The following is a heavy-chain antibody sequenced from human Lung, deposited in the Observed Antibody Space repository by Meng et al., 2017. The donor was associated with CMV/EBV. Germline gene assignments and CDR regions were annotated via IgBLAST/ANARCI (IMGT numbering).Heavy chain of an antibody. Sequence: GESLKISCAASGFTFSNAWMSWVRQAPGKGLEWVGRIKNKFDGETTDYAAPVKGRFTISRDDSKNTLYLQMNSLKTEDTAVYYCIRTGSSGYWGQGTLVTVSS. D-gene: IGHD1-26*01. J-gene: IGHJ4*02. CDR3: IRTGSSGY. CDR2: IKNKFDGETT. CDR1: GFTFSNAW. V-gene: IGHV3-15*01.